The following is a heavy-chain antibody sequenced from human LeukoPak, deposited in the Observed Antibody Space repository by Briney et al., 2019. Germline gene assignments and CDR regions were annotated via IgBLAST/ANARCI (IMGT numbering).Heavy chain of an antibody. CDR1: GFTFSDYY. Sequence: PGGSLRLSCAASGFTFSDYYMSWSRQAPGKGLEWVSYISSSGSTIYYADSVKGRFTISRDNAKNSLYLQMNSLRAEDTAVYYCARERRITMVRGVIPLLDPWGQGTLVTVSS. V-gene: IGHV3-11*01. D-gene: IGHD3-10*01. CDR3: ARERRITMVRGVIPLLDP. CDR2: ISSSGSTI. J-gene: IGHJ5*02.